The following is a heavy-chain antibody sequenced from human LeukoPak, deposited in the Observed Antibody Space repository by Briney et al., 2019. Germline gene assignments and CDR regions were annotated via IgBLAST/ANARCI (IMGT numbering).Heavy chain of an antibody. CDR1: GFTFDDYA. CDR3: AKVSNYNYYYMDV. J-gene: IGHJ6*03. Sequence: PGGSLRLSCAASGFTFDDYAMHWVRQAPGKGLEWVSGISWNSGSIGYADSVKGRFTISRDNAKNSLYLQMNSLRAEDMALYYCAKVSNYNYYYMDVWGKGTTVTVSS. V-gene: IGHV3-9*03. CDR2: ISWNSGSI.